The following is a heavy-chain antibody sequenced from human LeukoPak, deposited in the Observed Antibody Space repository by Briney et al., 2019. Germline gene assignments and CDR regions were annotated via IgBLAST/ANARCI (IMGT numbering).Heavy chain of an antibody. CDR3: ARDRAYYDSSGYYYSPDYYGMDV. D-gene: IGHD3-22*01. J-gene: IGHJ6*02. V-gene: IGHV4-31*03. CDR1: GGSISSGGYY. CDR2: IYYSGST. Sequence: SETLSLTCTVSGGSISSGGYYWSWIRQHPGKGLEWIGYIYYSGSTYYNPSLKSRVTISVDTSKNQFSLKLSSVTAADTAAYYCARDRAYYDSSGYYYSPDYYGMDVWGQGTTVTVSS.